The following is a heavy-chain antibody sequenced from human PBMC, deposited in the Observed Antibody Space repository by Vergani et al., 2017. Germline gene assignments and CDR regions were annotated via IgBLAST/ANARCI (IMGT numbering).Heavy chain of an antibody. J-gene: IGHJ6*02. CDR2: IRSKPYGGTT. CDR3: ARVIGGSEGVCSWTWGYYYYAMDV. Sequence: EVQLVESGGGLVQPGRSLRLSCTASGFTFGDYAMSWFRQAPGKGLEWVGFIRSKPYGGTTEYAASVKGRFTISRDDSKSIAYLQMNSPRADDTAVYYWARVIGGSEGVCSWTWGYYYYAMDVWGQGTTVTVSS. D-gene: IGHD2-15*01. CDR1: GFTFGDYA. V-gene: IGHV3-49*03.